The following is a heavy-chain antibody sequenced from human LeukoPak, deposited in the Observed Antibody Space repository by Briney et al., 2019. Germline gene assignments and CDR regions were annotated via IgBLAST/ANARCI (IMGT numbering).Heavy chain of an antibody. CDR3: ARDGNYGGNFGALDY. J-gene: IGHJ4*02. D-gene: IGHD4-23*01. CDR1: GFTFSNFD. Sequence: GGSLRLSCAASGFTFSNFDMNWVRQAPEKGLEWVSYISSSGSPKYYADSVRGRFTISRDNAENSLYLQMNSLRAEDTAVYYCARDGNYGGNFGALDYWGQGTLVTVSS. CDR2: ISSSGSPK. V-gene: IGHV3-48*03.